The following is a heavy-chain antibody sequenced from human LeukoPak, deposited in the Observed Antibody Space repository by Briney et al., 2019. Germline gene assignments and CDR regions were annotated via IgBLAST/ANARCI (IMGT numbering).Heavy chain of an antibody. V-gene: IGHV4-39*07. CDR3: AREIRRTTMIVVVIFDY. D-gene: IGHD3-22*01. CDR1: GGSISSSSYY. CDR2: IYYSGST. J-gene: IGHJ4*02. Sequence: SETLSLTCTVSGGSISSSSYYWGWIRQPPGKGLEWIGSIYYSGSTYYNPSLKSRVTISVDTSKNQFSLKLSSVTAADTAVYYCAREIRRTTMIVVVIFDYWGQGTLVTVSS.